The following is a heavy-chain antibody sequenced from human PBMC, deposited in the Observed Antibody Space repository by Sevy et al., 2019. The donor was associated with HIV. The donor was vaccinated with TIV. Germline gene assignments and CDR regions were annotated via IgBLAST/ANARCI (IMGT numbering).Heavy chain of an antibody. CDR2: FSGTDGSGTDGTT. CDR1: GFKFDNYD. V-gene: IGHV3-23*01. D-gene: IGHD6-13*01. J-gene: IGHJ4*02. CDR3: AKAARYSSVWYSTGEPFDY. Sequence: GGSLRLSCAASGFKFDNYDFSWVRQAPGKGLEWVSDFSGTDGSGTDGTTYYTDSVKGRFIISRDNSKNTLYLEMNSLRVDETAVYYCAKAARYSSVWYSTGEPFDYWGQGTLVTVSS.